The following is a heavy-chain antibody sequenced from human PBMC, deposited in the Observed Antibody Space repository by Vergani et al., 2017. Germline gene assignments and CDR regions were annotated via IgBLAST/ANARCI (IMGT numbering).Heavy chain of an antibody. CDR1: GGSISSGGYY. Sequence: QVQLQESGPGLVKPSQTLSLTCTVSGGSISSGGYYWSWIRQPPGKGLEWIGEINHSGSTNYNPSLKSRVTISVDTSKNQFSLKLSSVTAADTAVYYCARVAPPQYYDFWSGSSGVKTAKSGWFDPWGQGTLVTVSS. CDR2: INHSGST. J-gene: IGHJ5*02. D-gene: IGHD3-3*01. CDR3: ARVAPPQYYDFWSGSSGVKTAKSGWFDP. V-gene: IGHV4-31*03.